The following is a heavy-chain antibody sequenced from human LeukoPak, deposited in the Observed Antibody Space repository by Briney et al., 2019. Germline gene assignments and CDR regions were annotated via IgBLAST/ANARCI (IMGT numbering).Heavy chain of an antibody. V-gene: IGHV3-21*01. D-gene: IGHD5-18*01. J-gene: IGHJ4*02. CDR2: ISGTGSAK. CDR1: GFTFSSYA. CDR3: AKERRGYSYGYIDY. Sequence: GGSLRLSCAASGFTFSSYAMNWVRQAPGKRLEWVSSISGTGSAKYYADSVRGRFTISRDNANHSLYLQMNSLRAEDTAVYYCAKERRGYSYGYIDYWGQGSLVSVSS.